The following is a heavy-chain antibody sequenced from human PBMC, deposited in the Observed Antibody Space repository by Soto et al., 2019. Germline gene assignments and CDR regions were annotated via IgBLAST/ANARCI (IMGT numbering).Heavy chain of an antibody. CDR2: INAGNGNT. Sequence: ASVKVSCKASGYTFTSYAMHWVRQAPGQRLEWMGWINAGNGNTKYSQKFQGRVTITRDTSASTAYMELSSLRSEDTAVYYCAVGRRGYCSGGSCPYFDYWGQGTLVTVSS. CDR3: AVGRRGYCSGGSCPYFDY. J-gene: IGHJ4*02. V-gene: IGHV1-3*01. D-gene: IGHD2-15*01. CDR1: GYTFTSYA.